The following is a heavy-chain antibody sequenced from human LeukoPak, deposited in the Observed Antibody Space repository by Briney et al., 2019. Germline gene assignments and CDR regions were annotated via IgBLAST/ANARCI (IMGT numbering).Heavy chain of an antibody. Sequence: GGSLRLSCAASGFTFSGSAMHWVRQASGKGLEWVGRIRSKANSYATAYAASVKGRFTISRDDSKNTAYLQMNSLKTEDTAVYYCARVDGSGSYPDYYFDYWGQGTLVTVSS. CDR3: ARVDGSGSYPDYYFDY. J-gene: IGHJ4*02. D-gene: IGHD3-10*01. CDR1: GFTFSGSA. V-gene: IGHV3-73*01. CDR2: IRSKANSYAT.